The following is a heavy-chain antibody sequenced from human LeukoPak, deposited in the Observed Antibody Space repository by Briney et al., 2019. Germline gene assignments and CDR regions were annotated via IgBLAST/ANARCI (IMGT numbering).Heavy chain of an antibody. D-gene: IGHD3-9*01. CDR1: GFIFRNYA. J-gene: IGHJ4*02. CDR2: ITGSGDTT. V-gene: IGHV3-23*01. Sequence: GASLRLSYAASGFIFRNYAMSWVRQAPGKGLEWVSAITGSGDTTYYAGTVKGRFTISRDNSKNTLYVEMNTLRAEDTAVYYCAKWGDYDILTGYYVSDFWGQGTLVTVSS. CDR3: AKWGDYDILTGYYVSDF.